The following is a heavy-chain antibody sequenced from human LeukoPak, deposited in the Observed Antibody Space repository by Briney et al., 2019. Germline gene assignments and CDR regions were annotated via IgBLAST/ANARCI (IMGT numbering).Heavy chain of an antibody. D-gene: IGHD1-1*01. J-gene: IGHJ4*02. V-gene: IGHV3-21*01. CDR1: GFTVSSNY. CDR3: ARSAAGTYY. Sequence: KAGGSLRLSCAASGFTVSSNYMSWVRQAPGKGLEWVSSISSSSSYKYYTDSVKGRFTISRDNAKNSLYLQMNSLRAEDTAVYYCARSAAGTYYWGQGTLVTVSS. CDR2: ISSSSSYK.